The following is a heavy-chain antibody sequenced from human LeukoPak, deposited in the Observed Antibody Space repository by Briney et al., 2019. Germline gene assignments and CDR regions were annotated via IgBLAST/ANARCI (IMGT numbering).Heavy chain of an antibody. J-gene: IGHJ4*02. CDR1: GYTFTGYY. Sequence: TVSFTSSGYTFTGYYMHWVRQMPGKGLEWMGIIYPGDSDTRYIPAFQGQVTISADKSISTAYLQWSSLKASDTAMYYCASYDYGGRSFDYWGQGTLVTVSS. D-gene: IGHD4-23*01. CDR3: ASYDYGGRSFDY. V-gene: IGHV5-51*01. CDR2: IYPGDSDT.